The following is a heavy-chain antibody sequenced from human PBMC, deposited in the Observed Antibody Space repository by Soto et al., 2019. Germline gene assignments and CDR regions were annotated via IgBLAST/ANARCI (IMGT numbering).Heavy chain of an antibody. D-gene: IGHD6-19*01. V-gene: IGHV1-3*01. J-gene: IGHJ4*02. CDR3: ARVGWLDYFDY. Sequence: QVQLVQSGAEVKKPGASVKVSCKASGYTFTSYAMHWVRQAPGQRLEWMGWINAGNGNTKYSQKFQGRVTITRDTAASTAYMELSSLRSEDTAVYYCARVGWLDYFDYWGQGTLVTVSS. CDR1: GYTFTSYA. CDR2: INAGNGNT.